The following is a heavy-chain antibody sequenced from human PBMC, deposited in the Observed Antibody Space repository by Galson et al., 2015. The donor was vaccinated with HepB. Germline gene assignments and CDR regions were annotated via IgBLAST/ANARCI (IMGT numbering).Heavy chain of an antibody. CDR2: INGRGSTR. V-gene: IGHV3-23*01. D-gene: IGHD3-16*01. CDR3: VKEGSGFGGDWFDP. Sequence: SLRLSCAGSGFIFRHHAMAWIRQAPGKGLEWVSGINGRGSTRSYSDAVKGRFSISRDNSKDTVFLQLENLSAEDTAGYYCVKEGSGFGGDWFDPWGQGALVTVSP. CDR1: GFIFRHHA. J-gene: IGHJ5*02.